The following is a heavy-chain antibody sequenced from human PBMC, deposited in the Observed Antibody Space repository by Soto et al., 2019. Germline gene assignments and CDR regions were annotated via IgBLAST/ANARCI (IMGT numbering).Heavy chain of an antibody. Sequence: LXLTFAFSGASVTSDDYYWSWIRQPPGNGLEWIGYIYHSGSTYYNPSLKSRVSISIDTSQNQFSLKLTSLTAADTAVYYCARDPIFYYASSGYGGSYFDYWGQGSRVTVSS. V-gene: IGHV4-30-4*01. CDR2: IYHSGST. D-gene: IGHD3-22*01. CDR1: GASVTSDDYY. J-gene: IGHJ4*02. CDR3: ARDPIFYYASSGYGGSYFDY.